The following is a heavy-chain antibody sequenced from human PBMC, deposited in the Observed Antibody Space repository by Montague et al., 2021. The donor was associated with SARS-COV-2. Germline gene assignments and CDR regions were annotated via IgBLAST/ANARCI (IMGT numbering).Heavy chain of an antibody. V-gene: IGHV4-59*01. CDR3: ARMIVQHAGMDV. J-gene: IGHJ6*02. CDR2: IYYSGST. D-gene: IGHD3-22*01. Sequence: SETLSLTCTVSGGSISSYYWSWIRQPPGKGLEWIGYIYYSGSTNYNPPLKSRVTISVDTSKNQFSLKLSSVTAADTAVYYRARMIVQHAGMDVWGQGTTVTVSS. CDR1: GGSISSYY.